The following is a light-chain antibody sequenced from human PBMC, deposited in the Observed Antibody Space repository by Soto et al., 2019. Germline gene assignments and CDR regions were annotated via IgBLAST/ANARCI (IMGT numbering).Light chain of an antibody. Sequence: QSALTQPPSASGSPGQSVTISCTGTSSDIGYYDFVSWYQQHPGKAPKLIIYDVNKRPSGVPDRFSGSRSGNTASLTVSGLQAEDETTYYCSSHAGRNNYVIFGGGTKLTVL. CDR2: DVN. CDR1: SSDIGYYDF. J-gene: IGLJ2*01. CDR3: SSHAGRNNYVI. V-gene: IGLV2-8*01.